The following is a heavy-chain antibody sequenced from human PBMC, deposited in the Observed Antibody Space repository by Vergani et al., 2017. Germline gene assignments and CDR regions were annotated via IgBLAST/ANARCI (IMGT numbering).Heavy chain of an antibody. V-gene: IGHV3-23*01. J-gene: IGHJ3*02. CDR1: GFTFSSYA. CDR3: AKDGNIVVVPAVTRNAFDI. D-gene: IGHD2-2*01. Sequence: EVQLLESGGGSVQPGGSLRLSCAASGFTFSSYAMSWVRQAPGKGLEWVSAISGSGGSTYYADSVKGRFTISRDNSKNTLYLQMNSLRAEDTAVYYCAKDGNIVVVPAVTRNAFDIWGQGTMVTVSS. CDR2: ISGSGGST.